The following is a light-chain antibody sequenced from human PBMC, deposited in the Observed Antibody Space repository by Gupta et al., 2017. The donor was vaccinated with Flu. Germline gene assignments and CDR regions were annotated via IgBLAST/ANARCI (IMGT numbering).Light chain of an antibody. V-gene: IGKV1-5*03. J-gene: IGKJ2*01. CDR1: QIINNW. Sequence: PSTLSASVGDRVSITCRASQIINNWLAWFQQKSGKAPKILIYKASSVENGVPSRFSGNGSGTEFTLTISILQPDDFATYYCQHDKGYPHTFGQGTKMEIK. CDR3: QHDKGYPHT. CDR2: KAS.